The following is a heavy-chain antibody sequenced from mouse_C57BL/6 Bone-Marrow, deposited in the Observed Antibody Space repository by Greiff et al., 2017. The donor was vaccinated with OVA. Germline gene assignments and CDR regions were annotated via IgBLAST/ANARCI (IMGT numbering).Heavy chain of an antibody. CDR1: GFTFSNYW. D-gene: IGHD1-1*01. J-gene: IGHJ4*01. V-gene: IGHV6-3*01. CDR3: TGYYYGSYYYAMDY. Sequence: EVKLEESGGGLVQPGGSMKLSCVASGFTFSNYWMNWVRQSPEKGLEWVAQIRLKSDNYATHYAESVKGRFTISRDDSKSSVYLQMNNLRAEDTGIYYCTGYYYGSYYYAMDYWGQGTSVTVSS. CDR2: IRLKSDNYAT.